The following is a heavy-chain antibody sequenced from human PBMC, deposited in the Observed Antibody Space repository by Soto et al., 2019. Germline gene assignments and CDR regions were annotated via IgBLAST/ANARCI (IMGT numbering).Heavy chain of an antibody. J-gene: IGHJ4*02. D-gene: IGHD3-10*01. Sequence: GASVKVSCKASGYTFTGYYMHWVLQAPGQGLEWMGWINPNSGGTNYAQKFQGRVTMTRDTSISTAYMELSRLRSDDTAVYYCARLWRFGELLFFDYWGQGTLVTVSS. CDR3: ARLWRFGELLFFDY. CDR1: GYTFTGYY. CDR2: INPNSGGT. V-gene: IGHV1-2*02.